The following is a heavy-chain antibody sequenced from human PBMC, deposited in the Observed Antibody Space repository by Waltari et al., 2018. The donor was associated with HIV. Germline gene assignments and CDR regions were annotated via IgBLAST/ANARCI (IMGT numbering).Heavy chain of an antibody. D-gene: IGHD2-15*01. CDR3: ARDICNGGSCYSYYFDY. CDR1: GYTFTGYY. J-gene: IGHJ4*02. Sequence: QVQLVRSGAEVKKPGASVKISCKASGYTFTGYYMHWVRQAPGQGLEWMGWINPDNGGTKYAQKFLGRVTMTRDTSISTAYMELSRLRSDDTAVYYCARDICNGGSCYSYYFDYWGQGTLVTVSS. CDR2: INPDNGGT. V-gene: IGHV1-2*02.